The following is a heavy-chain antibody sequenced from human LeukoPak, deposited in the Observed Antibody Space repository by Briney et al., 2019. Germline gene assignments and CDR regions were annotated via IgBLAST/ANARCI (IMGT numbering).Heavy chain of an antibody. V-gene: IGHV4-4*07. CDR1: GGSFSSYY. D-gene: IGHD3-22*01. J-gene: IGHJ5*02. CDR3: ARDSEGIYYDSSGYYQGNWFDP. CDR2: IYTSGSP. Sequence: SETLSLTCTLSGGSFSSYYWSWIRQPAGEGLECIGRIYTSGSPNYNPSLKSRVTMSVDTSKNQFSLKLSSVTAADTAVYYCARDSEGIYYDSSGYYQGNWFDPWGQGTLVTVSS.